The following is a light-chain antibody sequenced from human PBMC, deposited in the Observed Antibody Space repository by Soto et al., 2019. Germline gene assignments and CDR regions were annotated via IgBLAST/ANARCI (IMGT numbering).Light chain of an antibody. Sequence: ELGLTQSPATLSLSPGERATLSCRASQSVSSSLAWYQQKPGQAPMLLIDDASNRATGIPARFRGSGSGTDFTLTINSLEPEDFAVYYCQQRNNRAWTFGRGTKVEIK. CDR2: DAS. J-gene: IGKJ1*01. CDR3: QQRNNRAWT. CDR1: QSVSSS. V-gene: IGKV3-11*01.